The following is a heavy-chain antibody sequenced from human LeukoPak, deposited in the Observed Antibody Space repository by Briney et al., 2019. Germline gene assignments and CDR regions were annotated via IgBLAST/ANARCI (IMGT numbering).Heavy chain of an antibody. D-gene: IGHD5-18*01. CDR3: ATGHSYGYDY. J-gene: IGHJ4*02. CDR1: GLTFSDFW. Sequence: SGGSLRLSCAASGLTFSDFWMHWVRQPPGKGLVWVALVKGDGRTTMYADSVKGRFTISRDDAKITLYLQMNSLRADDSGVYYCATGHSYGYDYWGQGVLVTVSS. CDR2: VKGDGRTT. V-gene: IGHV3-74*03.